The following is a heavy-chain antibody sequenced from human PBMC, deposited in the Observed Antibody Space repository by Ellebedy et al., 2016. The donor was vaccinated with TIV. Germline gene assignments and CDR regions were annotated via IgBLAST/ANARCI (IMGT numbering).Heavy chain of an antibody. CDR2: IKEDGSEK. Sequence: PGGSLRLSCAASGFTFNNYYMTWVRQAPGQGLEWVAGIKEDGSEKYYLDSVRDRFTISRDSTKNSLYLQMNTLRAAYTAVYYCARERFCAGGSCYVGNAFDIWGQGTMVTVSS. V-gene: IGHV3-7*03. J-gene: IGHJ3*02. CDR1: GFTFNNYY. D-gene: IGHD2-8*02. CDR3: ARERFCAGGSCYVGNAFDI.